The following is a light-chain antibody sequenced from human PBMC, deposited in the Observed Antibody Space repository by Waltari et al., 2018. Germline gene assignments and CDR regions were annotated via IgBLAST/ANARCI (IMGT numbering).Light chain of an antibody. V-gene: IGLV2-23*01. J-gene: IGLJ3*02. CDR2: EDT. Sequence: QSALTQPASVSGSPGQSITISCTGTSSDVGNNNLVSWYQQHPGKAPKPMFYEDTKRPSGVSNRVSGSKSGNTASLTISGLQAEDEAEYYCCSYARSSALVFGGGTELTVL. CDR1: SSDVGNNNL. CDR3: CSYARSSALV.